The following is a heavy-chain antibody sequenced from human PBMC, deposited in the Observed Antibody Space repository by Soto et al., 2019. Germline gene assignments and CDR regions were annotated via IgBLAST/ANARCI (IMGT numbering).Heavy chain of an antibody. CDR2: ISSTTNYI. V-gene: IGHV3-21*01. J-gene: IGHJ6*02. Sequence: EVQLVESGGGLVKPGGSLRLSCAASGFTFTRYSMNWVRQAPGKGLEWVSSISSTTNYIYYGDSMKGRFTISRDNAKNSLYLQMNSLRAEDTAVYYCARDKQWLVRGYYYGMDVWGQGTTVTVSS. D-gene: IGHD6-19*01. CDR1: GFTFTRYS. CDR3: ARDKQWLVRGYYYGMDV.